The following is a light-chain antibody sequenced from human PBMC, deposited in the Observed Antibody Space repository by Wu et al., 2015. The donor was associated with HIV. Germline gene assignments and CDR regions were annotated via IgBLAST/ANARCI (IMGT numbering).Light chain of an antibody. Sequence: EIVLTQSPGTLSLSPGGRATLSCRASQSVSSSYLAWYQQKPGQAPRLLIYGASSRATGIPDRFSGSGSGTDFTLTISRLEPEDFAVYYCQQYGSSPVSFGQGTKLEIK. J-gene: IGKJ2*03. CDR2: GAS. V-gene: IGKV3-20*01. CDR3: QQYGSSPVS. CDR1: QSVSSSY.